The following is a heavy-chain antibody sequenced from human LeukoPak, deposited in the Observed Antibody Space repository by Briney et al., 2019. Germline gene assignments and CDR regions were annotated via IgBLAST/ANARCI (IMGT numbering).Heavy chain of an antibody. V-gene: IGHV4-59*01. CDR3: ARSQGAYFDY. Sequence: SETLSLTCTVSGDSISRYYWSWIRQPPGKGPECIGYISYSGSTNYNPSLKSRVTISLDTSKNHFSLKLTSVTAADTAVFYCARSQGAYFDYWGQGIPVTVSS. CDR2: ISYSGST. J-gene: IGHJ4*02. CDR1: GDSISRYY.